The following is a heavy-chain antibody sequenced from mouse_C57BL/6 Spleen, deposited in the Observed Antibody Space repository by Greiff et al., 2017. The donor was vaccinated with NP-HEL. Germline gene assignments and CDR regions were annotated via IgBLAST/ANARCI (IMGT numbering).Heavy chain of an antibody. CDR1: GYAFSSSW. CDR2: IYPGDGDT. Sequence: QVQLQQSGPELVKPGASVKISCQASGYAFSSSWMNWVTQRPGKGLEWIGRIYPGDGDTNYNGKFKGKATLTADKSSSTAYMQLSSLTSEDSAVYFCASDYYGRNYAMDYWGQGTSVTVSS. D-gene: IGHD1-1*01. J-gene: IGHJ4*01. CDR3: ASDYYGRNYAMDY. V-gene: IGHV1-82*01.